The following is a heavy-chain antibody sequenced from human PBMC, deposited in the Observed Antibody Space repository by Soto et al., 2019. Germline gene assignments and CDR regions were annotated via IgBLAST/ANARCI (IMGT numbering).Heavy chain of an antibody. D-gene: IGHD1-1*01. J-gene: IGHJ4*02. CDR3: ARDPPWVGTQYYFDY. Sequence: KPSETLSLTCAVSGYSISSGYYWGWIRQPPGKGLEWIGSIYHSGSTYYNPSLKSRVTISVDTSKNQFSLKLSSVTAADTAVYYCARDPPWVGTQYYFDYWGQGTLVTVSS. V-gene: IGHV4-38-2*02. CDR2: IYHSGST. CDR1: GYSISSGYY.